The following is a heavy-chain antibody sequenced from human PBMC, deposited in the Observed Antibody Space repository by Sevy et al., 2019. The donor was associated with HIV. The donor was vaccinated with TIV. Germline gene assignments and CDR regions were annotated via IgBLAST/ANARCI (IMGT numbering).Heavy chain of an antibody. V-gene: IGHV1-18*01. J-gene: IGHJ4*02. CDR1: GFTFRNYG. CDR3: ARDPSKQYLDY. D-gene: IGHD4-4*01. Sequence: ASVKVSCKTSGFTFRNYGITWVRQAPGQRLEWMGWISVNNGNTNYAQNLQGRVTMTTDTSTTTAYMELRSLRSDDTAVYSCARDPSKQYLDYWGQGTLVTVSS. CDR2: ISVNNGNT.